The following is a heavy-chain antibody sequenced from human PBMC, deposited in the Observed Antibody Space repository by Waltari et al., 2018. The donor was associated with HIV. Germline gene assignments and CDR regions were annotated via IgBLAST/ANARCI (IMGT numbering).Heavy chain of an antibody. V-gene: IGHV4-39*01. D-gene: IGHD2-2*01. Sequence: QLQLQESGPGLVKPSETLSLTCTVSGGSISSTSYYWGWIRQPPGKGLQWIGSIYYSGNTHYNPSLKSRVTISVDTSKNQFSLKLGSVTAADTAVYYCARSYCSSTSCYAVGALDIWGQGTMVTVSA. CDR2: IYYSGNT. CDR3: ARSYCSSTSCYAVGALDI. J-gene: IGHJ3*02. CDR1: GGSISSTSYY.